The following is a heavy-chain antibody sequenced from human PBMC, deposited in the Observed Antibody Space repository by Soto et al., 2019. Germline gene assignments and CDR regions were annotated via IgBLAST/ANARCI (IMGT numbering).Heavy chain of an antibody. CDR3: ARASGYSYGLPFDY. CDR1: GYTFTSYG. V-gene: IGHV1-18*01. Sequence: KASGYTFTSYGISWVRQAPGQGLEWMGWISAYNGNTNYAQKLQGRVTMTTDTSTSTAYMELMSLRSDDTAVYYCARASGYSYGLPFDYWGQGTLVTVSS. D-gene: IGHD5-18*01. CDR2: ISAYNGNT. J-gene: IGHJ4*02.